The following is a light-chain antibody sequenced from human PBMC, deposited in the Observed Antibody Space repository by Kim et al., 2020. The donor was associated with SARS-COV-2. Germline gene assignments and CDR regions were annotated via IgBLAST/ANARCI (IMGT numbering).Light chain of an antibody. Sequence: LSPGERATLSCRASQSVRSNYLAWYQQKPGQAPRLIIYDASSRATDIPDRFSGSASGTDFTLTISRLEPEDFAVYYCQQYGSSGTFGQGTKVDIK. CDR2: DAS. CDR3: QQYGSSGT. J-gene: IGKJ1*01. CDR1: QSVRSNY. V-gene: IGKV3-20*01.